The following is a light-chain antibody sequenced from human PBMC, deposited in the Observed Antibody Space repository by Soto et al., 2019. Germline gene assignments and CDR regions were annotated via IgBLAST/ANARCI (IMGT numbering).Light chain of an antibody. CDR3: SSYTSSSTLV. V-gene: IGLV2-14*01. Sequence: QSVLTQPASVSGSPGQSITISCTGTSSDVGGYNYVSWYHQHPGKAPKLMIYEVSNRPSGVSNRFSGSKSGNTASLTISGLQAEDEADYYCSSYTSSSTLVFGGGNKLTVL. CDR2: EVS. CDR1: SSDVGGYNY. J-gene: IGLJ2*01.